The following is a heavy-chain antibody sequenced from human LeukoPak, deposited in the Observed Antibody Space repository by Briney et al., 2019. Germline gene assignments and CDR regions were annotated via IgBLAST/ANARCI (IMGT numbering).Heavy chain of an antibody. CDR2: IYYSGST. Sequence: SETLSLTCTVSGGSISSYYWSWIRQPPGKGLEWIGYIYYSGSTNYNPSLKSRVTISVDTSKNQFSLKLSSVTAADTAVYYCAREGDSSGSLGDYWGQGTLVTVPS. V-gene: IGHV4-59*01. CDR3: AREGDSSGSLGDY. D-gene: IGHD3-22*01. J-gene: IGHJ4*02. CDR1: GGSISSYY.